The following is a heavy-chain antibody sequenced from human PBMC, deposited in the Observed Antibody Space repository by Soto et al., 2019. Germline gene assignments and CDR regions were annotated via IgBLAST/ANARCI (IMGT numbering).Heavy chain of an antibody. Sequence: QVQLQESGPGLVKPSGTLSLTCAVSGGSISSSNWCSWVRQPPGKGLEWIGVMYHSGSTNYNPSRERRVTISVDKSKNKFSLKLSSVTAADTAMYYCATIAAAGTNFNSWAQGTLVTVSS. D-gene: IGHD6-13*01. CDR1: GGSISSSNW. CDR2: MYHSGST. J-gene: IGHJ4*02. V-gene: IGHV4-4*02. CDR3: ATIAAAGTNFNS.